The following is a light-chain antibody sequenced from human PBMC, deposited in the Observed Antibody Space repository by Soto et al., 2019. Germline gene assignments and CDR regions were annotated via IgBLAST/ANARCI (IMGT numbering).Light chain of an antibody. Sequence: DIQMTQSPSTLSASVGDRVTITCRASQSISTWLAWYQQKPGKAPKLLIYEASRLQSGVSSRFSGSGSGTEFTLTITGLQPDDFATYFCQQYDTYCTFGQGTRLEIK. V-gene: IGKV1-5*03. CDR2: EAS. J-gene: IGKJ2*02. CDR3: QQYDTYCT. CDR1: QSISTW.